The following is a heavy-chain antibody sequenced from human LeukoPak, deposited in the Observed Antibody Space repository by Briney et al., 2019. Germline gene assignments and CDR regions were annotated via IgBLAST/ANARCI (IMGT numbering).Heavy chain of an antibody. CDR3: ARVDCSSTSCPRCFDP. J-gene: IGHJ5*02. Sequence: PSETLSLTCTVSGGSISSGGYYWSWIRQHPGKGLEWIGSIYYSGSTYYNPSLNSRVTISVDTSKNQFSLKLSSVTAADTAVYYCARVDCSSTSCPRCFDPWGQGTLVTVSS. V-gene: IGHV4-31*03. D-gene: IGHD2-2*01. CDR1: GGSISSGGYY. CDR2: IYYSGST.